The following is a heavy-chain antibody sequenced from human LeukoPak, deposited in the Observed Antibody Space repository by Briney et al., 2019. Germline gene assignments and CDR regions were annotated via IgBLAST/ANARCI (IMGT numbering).Heavy chain of an antibody. CDR2: IYTSGST. CDR3: ARHTFSSGLTDY. D-gene: IGHD6-19*01. J-gene: IGHJ4*02. CDR1: GGSISSYY. V-gene: IGHV4-4*09. Sequence: SETLSLTCTVSGGSISSYYWSWIRQPPGKELEWIGYIYTSGSTNYNPSLKSRVTISVDTSKNQFSLKLSSVTAADTAVYYCARHTFSSGLTDYWGQGTLVTVSS.